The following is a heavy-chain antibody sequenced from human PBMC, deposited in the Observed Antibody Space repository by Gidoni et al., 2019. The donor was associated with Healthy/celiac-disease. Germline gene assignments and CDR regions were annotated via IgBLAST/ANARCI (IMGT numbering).Heavy chain of an antibody. V-gene: IGHV4-34*01. CDR1: GGSFSGYY. CDR3: ASPSRRHYYYYGMDV. CDR2: INHSGST. Sequence: QVQLQQWGAGLLKPSETLSLTCAVYGGSFSGYYWSWIRQPPGKGLEWIGEINHSGSTNYNPSLKSRVTISVDTSKNQFSLKLSSVTAADTAVYYCASPSRRHYYYYGMDVWGQGTTVTVSS. J-gene: IGHJ6*02.